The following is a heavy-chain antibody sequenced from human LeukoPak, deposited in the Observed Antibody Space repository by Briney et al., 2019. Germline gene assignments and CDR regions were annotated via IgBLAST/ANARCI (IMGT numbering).Heavy chain of an antibody. Sequence: PGRSLRLSCAASGFTFSSYGMHWVRQAPGKGLEWVAVISYDGSNKYYADSVKGRFTISRDNSKNTLYLQMNSLRAEGTAVYYCAKALTTVTTVFDYWGQGTLVTVSS. CDR1: GFTFSSYG. D-gene: IGHD4-17*01. CDR2: ISYDGSNK. J-gene: IGHJ4*02. V-gene: IGHV3-30*18. CDR3: AKALTTVTTVFDY.